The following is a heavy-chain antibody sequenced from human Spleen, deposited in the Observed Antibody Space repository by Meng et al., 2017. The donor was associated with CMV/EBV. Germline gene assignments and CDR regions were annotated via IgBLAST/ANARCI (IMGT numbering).Heavy chain of an antibody. V-gene: IGHV3-23*01. Sequence: GESLKISCAASGFTFSSYAMSWVRQAPGKGLEWVSDINSSGGTTYYADAVKGRFTFSRDNSKNTLYLQMSSLRAEDTAVYYCAKAMTVRNFYYFDYWGQGTLVTVSS. D-gene: IGHD2-21*02. CDR2: INSSGGTT. J-gene: IGHJ4*02. CDR1: GFTFSSYA. CDR3: AKAMTVRNFYYFDY.